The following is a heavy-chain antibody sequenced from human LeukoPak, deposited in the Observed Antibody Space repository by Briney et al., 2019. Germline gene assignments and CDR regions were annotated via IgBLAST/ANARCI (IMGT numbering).Heavy chain of an antibody. D-gene: IGHD5-24*01. V-gene: IGHV1-46*01. CDR3: ARDTVEMATIMYFDY. J-gene: IGHJ4*02. Sequence: ASVKVSCKASGYTFTSYYMHWVRQAPGQGLEWMGIINPSGGSTSNAQKFQGRVTMARDTSTSTVYMELSSLRSEDTAVYYCARDTVEMATIMYFDYWGQGTLVTVSS. CDR2: INPSGGST. CDR1: GYTFTSYY.